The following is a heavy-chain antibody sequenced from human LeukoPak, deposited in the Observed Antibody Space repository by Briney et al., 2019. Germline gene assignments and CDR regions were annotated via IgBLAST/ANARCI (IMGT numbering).Heavy chain of an antibody. V-gene: IGHV1-2*04. CDR3: ARSVGYCSSTSCYTGTGAFDI. CDR1: GYTFTGYY. CDR2: INPNSGGT. J-gene: IGHJ3*02. Sequence: ASVKVSCKASGYTFTGYYMHWVRQAPGQGLEWMGWINPNSGGTNYAQKFQGWVTMTRDTSISTAYMELSSLRSEDTAVYYCARSVGYCSSTSCYTGTGAFDIWGQGTMVTVSS. D-gene: IGHD2-2*02.